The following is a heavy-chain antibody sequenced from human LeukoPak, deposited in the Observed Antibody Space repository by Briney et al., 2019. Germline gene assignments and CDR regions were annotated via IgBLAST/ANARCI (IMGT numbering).Heavy chain of an antibody. Sequence: ASVKVSCKASGYTFTGYYMHWVRQAPGQGLEWMGWINPNSGGTNYAQKFQGRVTMTRDTSISTAYMELSRLRSDDTAVYYCARGTVGYCSGGSCSYNNWFDPWGQGTLVTVSS. CDR2: INPNSGGT. J-gene: IGHJ5*02. CDR3: ARGTVGYCSGGSCSYNNWFDP. CDR1: GYTFTGYY. D-gene: IGHD2-15*01. V-gene: IGHV1-2*02.